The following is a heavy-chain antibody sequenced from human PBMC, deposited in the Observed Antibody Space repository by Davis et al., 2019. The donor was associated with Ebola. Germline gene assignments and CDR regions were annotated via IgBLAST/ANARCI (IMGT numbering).Heavy chain of an antibody. Sequence: GGSLRLSCAASGFTFSSYWMSWVRQAPGKGLEWVGRIKSKTDGGTTDYAAPVKGRFTISRDDSKNTLYLQMNSLRAEDTAVYYCAKDVKIVVATGGYYFDYWGQGTLVTVSS. CDR2: IKSKTDGGTT. J-gene: IGHJ4*02. CDR3: AKDVKIVVATGGYYFDY. V-gene: IGHV3-15*01. CDR1: GFTFSSYW. D-gene: IGHD3-22*01.